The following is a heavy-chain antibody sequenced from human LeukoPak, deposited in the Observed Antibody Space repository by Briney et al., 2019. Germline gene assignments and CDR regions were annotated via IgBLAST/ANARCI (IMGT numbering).Heavy chain of an antibody. CDR2: MNPNSGNT. J-gene: IGHJ6*03. V-gene: IGHV1-8*03. Sequence: ASVKVSCKASGYTFTSYDINWVRQATGQGLEWMGWMNPNSGNTGYAQKFQGRVTITRNTSISTAYMELSSLRCEDTAVYYCARAVRGTMVRGVAYYYYMDVWGKGTTVTVSS. D-gene: IGHD3-10*01. CDR1: GYTFTSYD. CDR3: ARAVRGTMVRGVAYYYYMDV.